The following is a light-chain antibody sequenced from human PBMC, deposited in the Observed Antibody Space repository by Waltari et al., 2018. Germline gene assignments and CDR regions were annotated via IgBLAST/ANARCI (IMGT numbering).Light chain of an antibody. J-gene: IGKJ1*01. CDR1: QSIGSW. Sequence: DIQMTQSPSTLSASVGDRVTITCRASQSIGSWLAWYQQKPGKAPKLLIYKASSLETGVPSRFSGSGSGTDFTLTISSLQSDDFATYYCQQNNSYSGTFGQGTKVDIK. CDR2: KAS. CDR3: QQNNSYSGT. V-gene: IGKV1-5*03.